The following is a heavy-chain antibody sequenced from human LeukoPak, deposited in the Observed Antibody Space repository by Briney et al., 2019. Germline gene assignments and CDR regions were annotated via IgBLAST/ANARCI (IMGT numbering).Heavy chain of an antibody. D-gene: IGHD3-16*01. Sequence: SSETLSLTCAVYGGSFSGYYWTWIRQPPGKGLEWIGEINHSGSTNYNPSLKSRVTISVDTSKNQFSLKLSSVTAADTAVYYCARASYDYVWGTTRAFDYWGQGTLVTVSS. J-gene: IGHJ4*02. CDR2: INHSGST. CDR3: ARASYDYVWGTTRAFDY. CDR1: GGSFSGYY. V-gene: IGHV4-34*01.